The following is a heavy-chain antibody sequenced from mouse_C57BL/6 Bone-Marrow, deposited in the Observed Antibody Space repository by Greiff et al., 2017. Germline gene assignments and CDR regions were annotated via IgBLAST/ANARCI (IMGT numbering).Heavy chain of an antibody. D-gene: IGHD4-1*01. CDR3: ASNWDEFAY. CDR2: IWSGGST. CDR1: GFSLTSYG. Sequence: VHLVESGPGLVQPSQSLSITCTVSGFSLTSYGVHWVRQSPGKGLEWLGVIWSGGSTDYNAAFISRLSISKDNSKSQVFFKMNSLQADDTAIYYCASNWDEFAYWGQGTLVTVSA. V-gene: IGHV2-2*01. J-gene: IGHJ3*01.